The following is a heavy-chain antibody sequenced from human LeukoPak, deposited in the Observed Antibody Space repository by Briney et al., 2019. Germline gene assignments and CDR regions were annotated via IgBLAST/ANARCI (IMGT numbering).Heavy chain of an antibody. CDR1: GFPFDDYA. J-gene: IGHJ4*02. V-gene: IGHV3-9*01. Sequence: GGSLRLSCAASGFPFDDYAMHWVRQAPGKGLEWVSVISWNSVSIGYADSVRGRFTISRDNAKNSLYLQMNSLGTEDTALYYCAKGPLTLVRGVTVYYFDFWGQGTLVTVSS. CDR2: ISWNSVSI. D-gene: IGHD3-10*01. CDR3: AKGPLTLVRGVTVYYFDF.